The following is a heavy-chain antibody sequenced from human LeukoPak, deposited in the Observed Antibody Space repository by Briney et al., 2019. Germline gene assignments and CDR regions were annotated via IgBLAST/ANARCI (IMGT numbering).Heavy chain of an antibody. J-gene: IGHJ6*03. V-gene: IGHV3-48*01. CDR1: GFTFSSYS. D-gene: IGHD2-2*01. Sequence: PGGSLRLSCAASGFTFSSYSMNWVRQAPGKGLEWVSYISSSSSTIYYADSVKGRFTISRDNAKNSLYLQMNSLRAEDTAVYYCARDYCSSTSCPRPYYYYYMDVWGKGTTVTVSS. CDR3: ARDYCSSTSCPRPYYYYYMDV. CDR2: ISSSSSTI.